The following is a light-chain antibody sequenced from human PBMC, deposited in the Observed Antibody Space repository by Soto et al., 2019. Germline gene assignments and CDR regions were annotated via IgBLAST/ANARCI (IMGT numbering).Light chain of an antibody. CDR3: MQGTHWPIT. V-gene: IGKV2-30*01. CDR2: QIS. Sequence: DIVMTQSPLSLPVTLGQSASISCRSSQSLLNSDGSTYLNWFQQRPGQSPRRLIYQISTRDSGVPDRFSGSGSGTDFTLKISRVEAEDVGVYYCMQGTHWPITFGQGTRLEIK. CDR1: QSLLNSDGSTY. J-gene: IGKJ5*01.